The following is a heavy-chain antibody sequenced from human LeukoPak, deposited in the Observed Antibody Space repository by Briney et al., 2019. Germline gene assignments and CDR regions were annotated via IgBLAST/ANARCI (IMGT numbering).Heavy chain of an antibody. J-gene: IGHJ4*02. V-gene: IGHV4-59*01. Sequence: PSETLSLTCTVSGGSIGSYYWSWIRQPPGKGLEWIGYIYYSGSTNYNPSLKSRVTISVDTSKNQFSLKLSSVTAADTAVYYCARVGADDDYWGQGTLVTVSS. CDR3: ARVGADDDY. CDR1: GGSIGSYY. CDR2: IYYSGST. D-gene: IGHD3-3*01.